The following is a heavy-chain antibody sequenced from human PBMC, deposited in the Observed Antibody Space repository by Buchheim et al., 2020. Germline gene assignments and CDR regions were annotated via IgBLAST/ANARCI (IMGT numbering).Heavy chain of an antibody. D-gene: IGHD6-13*01. Sequence: QVQLVESGGGVVQPGRSLRLSCAASGFTFSSYGMHWVRQAPGKGLEWVAVISYDGSNKYYADSVKGRFTISRDNSKNTLYLQMNSLRAEDTAVYYCANDYATAAGIYYYGMDVWGQGTT. J-gene: IGHJ6*02. CDR2: ISYDGSNK. V-gene: IGHV3-30*18. CDR3: ANDYATAAGIYYYGMDV. CDR1: GFTFSSYG.